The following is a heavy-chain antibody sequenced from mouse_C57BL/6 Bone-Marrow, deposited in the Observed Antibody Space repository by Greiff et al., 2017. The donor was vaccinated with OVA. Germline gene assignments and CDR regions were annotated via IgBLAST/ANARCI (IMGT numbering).Heavy chain of an antibody. CDR1: GYSITSGYD. J-gene: IGHJ2*01. CDR3: ARELRFYYFDY. Sequence: EVKLMESGPGMVKPSQSLSLTCTVTGYSITSGYDWHWIRHFPGNKLEWMGYISYSGSTNYNPSLKSRISITHDTSKNHFFLKLNSVTTKDTATYYCARELRFYYFDYWGQGTTLTVSS. V-gene: IGHV3-1*01. CDR2: ISYSGST. D-gene: IGHD1-1*01.